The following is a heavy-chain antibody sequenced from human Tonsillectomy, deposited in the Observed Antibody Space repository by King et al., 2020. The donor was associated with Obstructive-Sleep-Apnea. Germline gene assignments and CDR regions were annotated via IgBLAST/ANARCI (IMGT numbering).Heavy chain of an antibody. D-gene: IGHD6-19*01. CDR3: AKEGDSSGWNAFDY. Sequence: VQLVESGGGVVQPGRSLRLPCAASGFTFSIYGMHWVRQAPGEGLVWVAFTRYEGGNKNYADSVKGRFTISRDNSKNTLYLQMNSLRAGDTVVYLCAKEGDSSGWNAFDYWGQGTLVTVSS. CDR1: GFTFSIYG. J-gene: IGHJ4*02. CDR2: TRYEGGNK. V-gene: IGHV3-30*02.